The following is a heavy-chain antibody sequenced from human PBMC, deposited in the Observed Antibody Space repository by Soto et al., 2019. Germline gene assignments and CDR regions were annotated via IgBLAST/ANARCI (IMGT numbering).Heavy chain of an antibody. V-gene: IGHV3-23*01. CDR2: ISGSGGST. J-gene: IGHJ4*02. CDR3: AEDMDGIAAAGSDY. CDR1: GFTFSSYA. Sequence: GGSLRLSCAASGFTFSSYAMSWVRQAPGKGLEWVSAISGSGGSTYYADSVKGRFTISRDNSKNTLYLQMNSLRAEDTAVYYCAEDMDGIAAAGSDYWGQGTLVTVSS. D-gene: IGHD6-13*01.